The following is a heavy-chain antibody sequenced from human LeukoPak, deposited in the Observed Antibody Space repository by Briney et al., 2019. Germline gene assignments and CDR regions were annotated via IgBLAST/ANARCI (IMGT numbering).Heavy chain of an antibody. V-gene: IGHV1-69*13. Sequence: GASVKVSCKASGGTFSSYAISWVRQAPGQGLEWMGGIIPMFGTANYAQKFQGRVTITADESTSTAYMELSSLRSEDTAVYYCARSRDVVVPAALPYYYYYYGMDVWGKGTTVTVSS. CDR2: IIPMFGTA. D-gene: IGHD2-2*01. J-gene: IGHJ6*04. CDR1: GGTFSSYA. CDR3: ARSRDVVVPAALPYYYYYYGMDV.